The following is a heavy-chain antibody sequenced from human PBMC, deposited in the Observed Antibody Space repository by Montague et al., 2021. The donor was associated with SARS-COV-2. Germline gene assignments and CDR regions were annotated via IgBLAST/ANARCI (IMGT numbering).Heavy chain of an antibody. V-gene: IGHV4-4*07. CDR2: IYTGGYV. CDR1: GDSIIRYY. CDR3: ARAIWHLDV. J-gene: IGHJ2*01. Sequence: SETLSLTCSVSGDSIIRYYRGWIRQSDGKGLEWIGRIYTGGYVNYNPALQSRVSMSVDTSKSQVSINVTSVTAADTAVYYCARAIWHLDVWGRGILVTVSS.